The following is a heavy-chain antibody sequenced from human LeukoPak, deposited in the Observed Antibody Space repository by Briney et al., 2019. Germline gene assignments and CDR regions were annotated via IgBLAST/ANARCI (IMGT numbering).Heavy chain of an antibody. CDR3: ARDFPTLGY. V-gene: IGHV3-48*01. CDR1: GFTFSRYS. J-gene: IGHJ4*02. D-gene: IGHD2/OR15-2a*01. Sequence: GGSLRLSCAASGFTFSRYSMNWVRQAPGKGLEWVSYISSSSSTIYYADSVKGRFTISRDNAKNSLYLKMNSLRAEDTAVYYCARDFPTLGYWGQGTLVTVSS. CDR2: ISSSSSTI.